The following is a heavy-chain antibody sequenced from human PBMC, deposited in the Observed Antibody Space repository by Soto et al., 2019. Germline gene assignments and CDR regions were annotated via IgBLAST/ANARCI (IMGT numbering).Heavy chain of an antibody. CDR2: INPHNGAT. V-gene: IGHV1-2*02. D-gene: IGHD3-3*01. J-gene: IGHJ4*02. CDR3: ARAPLIIGHVTVLGEASPGILEY. CDR1: GYAFTSYG. Sequence: ASVKVSCKASGYAFTSYGISFLRQAPGQALEWMGWINPHNGATSLAQKFKYRVIMTSDTSISTVYMELTSLRSDETALYYCARAPLIIGHVTVLGEASPGILEYWGQGTPVTVSS.